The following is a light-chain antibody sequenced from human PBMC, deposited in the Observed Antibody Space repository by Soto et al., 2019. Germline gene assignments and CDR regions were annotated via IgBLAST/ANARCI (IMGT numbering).Light chain of an antibody. CDR1: SSNIGAGYD. V-gene: IGLV1-40*01. CDR2: VNS. J-gene: IGLJ2*01. CDR3: QSYDSRLSALV. Sequence: QPVLTQPPSVSGAPGQRVTISCTWSSSNIGAGYDVHWYQQLPGTAPKLLIYVNSNRPSGVPDRFSGSKSGTAASLASTGLQAEDEADYYCQSYDSRLSALVFGGGTKLTVL.